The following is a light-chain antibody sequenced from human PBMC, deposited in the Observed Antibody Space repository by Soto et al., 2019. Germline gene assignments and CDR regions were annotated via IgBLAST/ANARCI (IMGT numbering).Light chain of an antibody. CDR2: DSS. J-gene: IGKJ1*01. CDR1: QSVSNR. CDR3: QHYGGMWT. V-gene: IGKV1-5*01. Sequence: DIRMTQSPSTLSASVGDRVTITCRASQSVSNRVAWYQQKPGKAPKVLIYDSSYLESGVPSRFSGSGYGTEFILTISSLQPDDFVTYYCQHYGGMWTFGQGTKVDIK.